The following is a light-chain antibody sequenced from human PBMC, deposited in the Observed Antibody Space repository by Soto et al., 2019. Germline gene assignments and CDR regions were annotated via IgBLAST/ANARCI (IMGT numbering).Light chain of an antibody. J-gene: IGKJ1*01. V-gene: IGKV1-12*01. Sequence: DIPMTQSPSSVSASVGDRVTITCRASQGTSSWLAWYQQKPGRAPKLLIYAASNLQSGVPSRFTGSGSGTGFTLTISSLQPEDFATYYCQQSYNTPRTFGQGTKVDIK. CDR1: QGTSSW. CDR2: AAS. CDR3: QQSYNTPRT.